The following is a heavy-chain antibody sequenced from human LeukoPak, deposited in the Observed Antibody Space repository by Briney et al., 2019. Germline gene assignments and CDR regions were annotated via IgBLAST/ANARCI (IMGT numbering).Heavy chain of an antibody. J-gene: IGHJ4*02. CDR1: GFTFDDCA. CDR3: ARADYTGYFDY. CDR2: INWNSDSI. Sequence: GGSLRLSCAVSGFTFDDCAMHWVRQVPGKGLEWVSGINWNSDSIGYADSVKGRFTISRDNAKNTLYLQMNSLRAEDTAVYYCARADYTGYFDYWGQGTLVTVSS. D-gene: IGHD2-2*02. V-gene: IGHV3-9*01.